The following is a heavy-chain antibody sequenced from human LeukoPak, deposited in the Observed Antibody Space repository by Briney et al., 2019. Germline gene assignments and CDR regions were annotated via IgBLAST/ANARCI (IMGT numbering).Heavy chain of an antibody. CDR3: ARDLGGVVAAKGLNWFDP. V-gene: IGHV1-46*01. CDR2: INPSGGST. J-gene: IGHJ5*02. CDR1: GYTFTRFY. D-gene: IGHD2-15*01. Sequence: ASVKVSCKASGYTFTRFYLYWLRQAPGQGLEWMGIINPSGGSTSYAQKFQGRVTMTRDMSTSTVYMELSSLRSEDTAVYYCARDLGGVVAAKGLNWFDPWGQGTLVTVSS.